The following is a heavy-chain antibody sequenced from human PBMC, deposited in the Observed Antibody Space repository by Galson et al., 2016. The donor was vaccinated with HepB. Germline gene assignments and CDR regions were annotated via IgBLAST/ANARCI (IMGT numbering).Heavy chain of an antibody. D-gene: IGHD3-16*01. V-gene: IGHV3-21*01. J-gene: IGHJ6*02. CDR2: ISSSSDYI. CDR1: GFIFRSYA. CDR3: SRGGGMYYSMDV. Sequence: SLRLSCADSGFIFRSYAMNWVRQAPGKGLEWVSSISSSSDYIYYSDSVRGRVTISRDNARNSLYLRMDSLRAEDTAVYFCSRGGGMYYSMDVWGQGTAVTV.